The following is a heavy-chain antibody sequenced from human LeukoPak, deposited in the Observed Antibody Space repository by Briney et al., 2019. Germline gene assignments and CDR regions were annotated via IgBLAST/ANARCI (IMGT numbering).Heavy chain of an antibody. Sequence: WXRQHPGKXLEWIGYIYYSGSTYYNPSLKSRVTISVDTSKNQFSLKLSSVTAADTAVYYCARGEYYFDYWGQGTLVTVSS. CDR3: ARGEYYFDY. D-gene: IGHD3-10*01. J-gene: IGHJ4*02. CDR2: IYYSGST. V-gene: IGHV4-31*02.